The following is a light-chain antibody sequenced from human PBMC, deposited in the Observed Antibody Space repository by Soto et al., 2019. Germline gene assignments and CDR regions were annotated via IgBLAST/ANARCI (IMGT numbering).Light chain of an antibody. CDR2: AAS. V-gene: IGKV1-27*01. J-gene: IGKJ4*01. CDR1: QGISNY. CDR3: QKYNSAPPA. Sequence: DIQMTQSPSSLSASVGDRVTITCRASQGISNYLAWYQQKPGKVPKLLIYAASTLQSGVPSRFSGSGSGTDFTITISSLQPEDVATYYWQKYNSAPPAFGGGTKVEIK.